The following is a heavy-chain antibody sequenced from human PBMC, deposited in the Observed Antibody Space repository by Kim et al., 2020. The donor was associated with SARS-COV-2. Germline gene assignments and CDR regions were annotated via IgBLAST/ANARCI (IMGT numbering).Heavy chain of an antibody. Sequence: GGSLRLSCAASGFTVSSNYMSWVRQAPGKGLEWVSVIYSGGSTYYADSVKGRFTISRDNSKNTLYLQMNSLRAEDTAVYYCAREGTEYYGMDVWGQGTTVTVSS. V-gene: IGHV3-53*01. CDR2: IYSGGST. D-gene: IGHD2-21*02. CDR3: AREGTEYYGMDV. J-gene: IGHJ6*02. CDR1: GFTVSSNY.